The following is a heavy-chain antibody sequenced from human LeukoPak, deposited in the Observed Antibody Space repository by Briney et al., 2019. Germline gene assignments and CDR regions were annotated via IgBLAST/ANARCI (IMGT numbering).Heavy chain of an antibody. J-gene: IGHJ4*02. V-gene: IGHV3-21*01. D-gene: IGHD3-3*01. Sequence: GGSLRLSCAASGFTFSSYSMNWVRQAPGKGLEWVSSISSSSSYIYYADSVKGRFTISRDNSKNTLYLQMNSLRAEDTAVYYCARSLFTFWSGYPAQPDYWGQGTLVTVSS. CDR1: GFTFSSYS. CDR2: ISSSSSYI. CDR3: ARSLFTFWSGYPAQPDY.